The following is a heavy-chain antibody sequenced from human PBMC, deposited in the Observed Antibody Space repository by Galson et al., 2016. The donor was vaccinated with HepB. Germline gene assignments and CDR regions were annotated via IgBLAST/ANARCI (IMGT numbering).Heavy chain of an antibody. D-gene: IGHD4-17*01. CDR2: ISHDGGRE. J-gene: IGHJ4*02. V-gene: IGHV3-30*14. Sequence: SLRLSCAASAFRFSFYAMHWVRQAPGKGLEWVALISHDGGREYYADSVRGRFPVSRDNSKNTLDLQMQHLSPDDTAIYYCARSATYGDYVADYWGQGTLVTVSS. CDR1: AFRFSFYA. CDR3: ARSATYGDYVADY.